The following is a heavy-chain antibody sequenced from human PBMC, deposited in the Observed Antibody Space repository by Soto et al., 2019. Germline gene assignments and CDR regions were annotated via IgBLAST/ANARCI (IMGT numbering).Heavy chain of an antibody. V-gene: IGHV4-39*01. Sequence: QLQLQESGPGLVKPSETLSLSCTVSGGSISSSSYYWGWIRQPPGKGLEWIGSIYYSGSTYYNPSLKSRVTISVDTSKNQFSLKLSSVTAADTAVYYCARGDIVVVPAAMDDAFDIWGQGTMVTVSS. CDR3: ARGDIVVVPAAMDDAFDI. J-gene: IGHJ3*02. CDR2: IYYSGST. CDR1: GGSISSSSYY. D-gene: IGHD2-2*01.